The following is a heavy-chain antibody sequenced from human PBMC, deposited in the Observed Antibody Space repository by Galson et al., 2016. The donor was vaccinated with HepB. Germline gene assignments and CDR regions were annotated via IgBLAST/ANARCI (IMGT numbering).Heavy chain of an antibody. V-gene: IGHV3-43*01. CDR1: GFIFDDYT. D-gene: IGHD5-18*01. CDR3: VLGGPAMLTSPYSSYKDV. J-gene: IGHJ6*03. CDR2: ITWDGEKT. Sequence: SLRLSCAASGFIFDDYTMHWVRQAPGKGLEWVSVITWDGEKTNYADSMKGRFTISRDNTKNSLYLQMNSLRSEDTALYYCVLGGPAMLTSPYSSYKDVWGKGTTVTVSS.